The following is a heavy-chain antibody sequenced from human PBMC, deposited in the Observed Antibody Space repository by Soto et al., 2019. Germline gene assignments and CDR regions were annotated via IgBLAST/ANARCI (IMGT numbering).Heavy chain of an antibody. CDR2: ISWNSGSI. Sequence: GGSLRLSCAASGFTFDDYAMHWVRQAPGKDLEWVSGISWNSGSIGYADSVKGRFTISRDNAKNSLYLQMNSLRAEDTALYYCAKTSHGGNSWYFDLWGRGTLVTVSS. CDR1: GFTFDDYA. D-gene: IGHD2-21*02. CDR3: AKTSHGGNSWYFDL. V-gene: IGHV3-9*01. J-gene: IGHJ2*01.